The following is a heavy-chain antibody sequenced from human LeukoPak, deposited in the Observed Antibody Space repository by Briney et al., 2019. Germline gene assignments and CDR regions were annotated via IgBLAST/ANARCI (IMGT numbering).Heavy chain of an antibody. V-gene: IGHV4-59*08. CDR3: ARHTPDGWLPFDY. D-gene: IGHD3-22*01. CDR2: IYYSGST. CDR1: GGSISSYY. Sequence: TSETLSLTCTVSGGSISSYYWSWIRQPPGKGLEWIGYIYYSGSTNYNPPLKSRVTISVDTSKNQFSLKLSSVTAADTAVYYCARHTPDGWLPFDYWGQGTLVTVSS. J-gene: IGHJ4*02.